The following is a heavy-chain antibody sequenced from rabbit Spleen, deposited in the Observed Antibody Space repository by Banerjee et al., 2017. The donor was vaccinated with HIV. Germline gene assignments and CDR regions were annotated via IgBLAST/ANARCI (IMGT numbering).Heavy chain of an antibody. V-gene: IGHV1S45*01. Sequence: QEQLVESGGGLVKPGASLTLTCKASGFSFSNKAVMCWVRQAPGKGLEWIACINAVTGSGSTYYASWAKGRFTISKASSTTVTLQMTRLTAADTATYFCVREVAAKFNLWGPGTLVTVS. CDR3: VREVAAKFNL. CDR1: GFSFSNKAV. CDR2: INAVTGSGST. D-gene: IGHD4-1*01. J-gene: IGHJ4*01.